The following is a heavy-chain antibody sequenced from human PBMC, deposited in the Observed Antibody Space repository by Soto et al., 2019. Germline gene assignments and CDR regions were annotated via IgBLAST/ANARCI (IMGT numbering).Heavy chain of an antibody. Sequence: QVQLQESGPGLVKPSQTLSLTCTVSGGSISSGGYYWSWIRQHPGKGLEWIGYIYYSGSTYYNPSLKSRVTISVDTSKNQFSLKLSSVTAADTAVYYCARDATGIVAAGTWFDPWGQGTLVTVSS. D-gene: IGHD6-13*01. CDR2: IYYSGST. J-gene: IGHJ5*02. V-gene: IGHV4-31*03. CDR1: GGSISSGGYY. CDR3: ARDATGIVAAGTWFDP.